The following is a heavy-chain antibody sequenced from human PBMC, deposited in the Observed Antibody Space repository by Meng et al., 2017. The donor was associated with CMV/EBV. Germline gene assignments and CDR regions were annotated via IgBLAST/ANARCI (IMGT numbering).Heavy chain of an antibody. V-gene: IGHV1-69*05. D-gene: IGHD1-26*01. J-gene: IGHJ6*02. CDR3: AREGIVGATKSWGDYYYYGMDV. CDR2: IIPIFGTA. CDR1: GGTFSSYA. Sequence: SVQVSCKASGGTFSSYAISWVRQAPGQGLEWMGGIIPIFGTANYAQKFQGRVTITTDESTSTAYMELSSLRSEDTAVYYCAREGIVGATKSWGDYYYYGMDVWGQGTTVTVSS.